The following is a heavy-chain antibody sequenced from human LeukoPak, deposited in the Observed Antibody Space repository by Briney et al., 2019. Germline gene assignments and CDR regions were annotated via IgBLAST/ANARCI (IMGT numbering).Heavy chain of an antibody. D-gene: IGHD1-26*01. Sequence: SETLSLTCTVSGGSISSSIYYWGWIRQPPGRGLEWIGTIYYSGSTYYNPSLKSRVTISVDTSKNHFSLKLTSVTAADTAVYYCARRVWATTISRDGFDIWGQGTMVTVSS. CDR3: ARRVWATTISRDGFDI. CDR1: GGSISSSIYY. V-gene: IGHV4-39*07. CDR2: IYYSGST. J-gene: IGHJ3*02.